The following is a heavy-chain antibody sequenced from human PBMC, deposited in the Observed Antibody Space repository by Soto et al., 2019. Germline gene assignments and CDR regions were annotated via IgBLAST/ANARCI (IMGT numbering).Heavy chain of an antibody. J-gene: IGHJ4*02. V-gene: IGHV4-34*01. D-gene: IGHD3-16*01. CDR3: ARGRQYLGTGY. CDR2: INHSGST. CDR1: GGSFSGYY. Sequence: SETLSLTCAVYGGSFSGYYWSWIRQPPGKGLEWIGEINHSGSTNYNPSLKSRVTISVDTSKNQFSLKLNSVTAADTAVYYCARGRQYLGTGYWGQRTLVTGSS.